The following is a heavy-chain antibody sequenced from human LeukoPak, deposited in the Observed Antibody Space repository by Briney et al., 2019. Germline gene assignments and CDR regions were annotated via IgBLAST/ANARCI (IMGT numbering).Heavy chain of an antibody. CDR2: IRSKANSYAT. CDR3: TRNIWFGAPFDY. Sequence: PGGSLRLSCAASGFIFSGSAMHWVRQASGKGLEWVGRIRSKANSYATAYAASVKGRFTISRDGSKNTAYLQMNSLKTEDTAVYYCTRNIWFGAPFDYWGQGTLVTVSS. D-gene: IGHD3-10*01. V-gene: IGHV3-73*01. J-gene: IGHJ4*02. CDR1: GFIFSGSA.